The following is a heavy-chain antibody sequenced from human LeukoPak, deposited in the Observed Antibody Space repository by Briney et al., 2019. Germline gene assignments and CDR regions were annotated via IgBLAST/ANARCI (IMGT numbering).Heavy chain of an antibody. D-gene: IGHD2-2*01. Sequence: GGSLRLSCAAFGFTFSSYSMNWVRQAPGKGLEWVSVIYRDGSTYYTDSVKGRFTISRDNSKNTLYLQINSLRAEDTAVYYCASNARGTLYYFDYWGRGTLVTVSS. CDR3: ASNARGTLYYFDY. CDR1: GFTFSSYS. V-gene: IGHV3-53*01. CDR2: IYRDGST. J-gene: IGHJ4*02.